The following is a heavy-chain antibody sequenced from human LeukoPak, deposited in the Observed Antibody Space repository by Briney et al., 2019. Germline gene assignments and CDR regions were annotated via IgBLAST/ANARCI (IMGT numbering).Heavy chain of an antibody. V-gene: IGHV3-30*02. Sequence: GGSLRLSCAASGFTFGSYSMNWVRQAPGKGLEWVAFIRYDGSNKYYADSVKGRFTISRDNSKNTLYLQMNSLRAEDTAVYYCAKRQRLLDYWGQGTLVTVSS. CDR2: IRYDGSNK. J-gene: IGHJ4*02. CDR3: AKRQRLLDY. D-gene: IGHD6-25*01. CDR1: GFTFGSYS.